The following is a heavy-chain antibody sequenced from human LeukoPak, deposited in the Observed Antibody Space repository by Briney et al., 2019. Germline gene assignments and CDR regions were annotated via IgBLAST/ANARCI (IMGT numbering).Heavy chain of an antibody. CDR1: GFTFSSYA. V-gene: IGHV3-30-3*01. CDR3: ARDPADIVVVPAPDY. J-gene: IGHJ4*02. D-gene: IGHD2-2*01. Sequence: GGSLSLSCAASGFTFSSYAMHWVRQAPGKGLEWVAVISYDGSNKYYADSVKGRFTITRDNSKNTLYLQMNSLRAEDTAVYYCARDPADIVVVPAPDYWGQGTLVTVSS. CDR2: ISYDGSNK.